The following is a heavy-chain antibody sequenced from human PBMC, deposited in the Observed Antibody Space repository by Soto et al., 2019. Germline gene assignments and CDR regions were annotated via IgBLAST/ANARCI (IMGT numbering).Heavy chain of an antibody. V-gene: IGHV3-9*01. CDR2: ISWNSGSI. CDR1: GFTFSNAW. J-gene: IGHJ4*02. Sequence: GGSLRLSCAASGFTFSNAWMSWVRQAPGKGLEWVSGISWNSGSIGYADSVKGRFTISRDNAKNSLYLQMNSLRAEDTALYYCAKDEDPQWQGPLDYWGRGTLVTVSS. CDR3: AKDEDPQWQGPLDY. D-gene: IGHD6-19*01.